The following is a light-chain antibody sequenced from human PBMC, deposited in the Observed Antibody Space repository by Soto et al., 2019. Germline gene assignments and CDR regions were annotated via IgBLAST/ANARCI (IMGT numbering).Light chain of an antibody. CDR3: HHYNRWSLT. V-gene: IGKV3-15*01. CDR2: RAS. Sequence: EIVMTQSPDTLSVSPGERATLSCRASQSVDSNLAWYQQKPGQAPRLLIYRASTRATGVPARFSGSGSGTEFSLTSSSLQSEDFALYYCHHYNRWSLTFGGGTRVEIK. J-gene: IGKJ4*01. CDR1: QSVDSN.